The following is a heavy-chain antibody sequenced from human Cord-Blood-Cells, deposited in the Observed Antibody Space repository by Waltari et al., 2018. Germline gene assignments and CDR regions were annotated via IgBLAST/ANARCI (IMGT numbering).Heavy chain of an antibody. D-gene: IGHD3-10*01. Sequence: QGQLVQSGAEVKKPGASVKVSCKASGYTFTGYYMHWVRQAPGQGLEWMGWINPNSGGTNYAQKFQDRVTMTRDTSISTAYMELSRLRSDDTAVYYCARVWVRGVIIKGGFDYWGQGTLVTVSS. CDR3: ARVWVRGVIIKGGFDY. CDR2: INPNSGGT. V-gene: IGHV1-2*02. CDR1: GYTFTGYY. J-gene: IGHJ4*02.